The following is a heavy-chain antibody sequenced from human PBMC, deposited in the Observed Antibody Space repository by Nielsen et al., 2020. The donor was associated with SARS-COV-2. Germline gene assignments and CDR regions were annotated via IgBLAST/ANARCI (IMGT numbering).Heavy chain of an antibody. Sequence: SETLSLTCTVSGGSISSSSYYWGWIRQPPGKGLEWIGCIYYSGNTNHNPSLKSRVTISVDTSKNQFSLKLNSVTAADTAVYYCARDEKTYGSGWFDAFDIWGQGTMVTVSS. J-gene: IGHJ3*02. V-gene: IGHV4-61*05. CDR3: ARDEKTYGSGWFDAFDI. CDR1: GGSISSSSYY. CDR2: IYYSGNT. D-gene: IGHD6-19*01.